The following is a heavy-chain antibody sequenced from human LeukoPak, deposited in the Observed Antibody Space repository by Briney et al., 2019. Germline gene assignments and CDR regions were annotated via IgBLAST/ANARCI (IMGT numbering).Heavy chain of an antibody. V-gene: IGHV3-33*06. CDR1: GFTFSNYG. CDR3: AKDLRTGDFDF. J-gene: IGHJ4*02. Sequence: GGSLRLXCAASGFTFSNYGMHWVRQAPGKGLEWVAIVWYDGSKQFYADSVKGRFTISRDNSKNTLYLLMNSLRAEDTAVYYCAKDLRTGDFDFWGQGTLVTVSS. D-gene: IGHD7-27*01. CDR2: VWYDGSKQ.